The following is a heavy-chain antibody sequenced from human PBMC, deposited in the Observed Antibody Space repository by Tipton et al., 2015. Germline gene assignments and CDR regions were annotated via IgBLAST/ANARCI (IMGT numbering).Heavy chain of an antibody. CDR3: ARARGRHGGLFDS. D-gene: IGHD4-23*01. Sequence: LSLTCSVSSDSISKYYWSWIRQPPGKELEWIGYIQYSGSTNYNPSLKSRVTISVDTSKTQFSLKMSSVTASDTAVYYCARARGRHGGLFDSWGQGILVTVPS. V-gene: IGHV4-59*01. CDR1: SDSISKYY. CDR2: IQYSGST. J-gene: IGHJ4*02.